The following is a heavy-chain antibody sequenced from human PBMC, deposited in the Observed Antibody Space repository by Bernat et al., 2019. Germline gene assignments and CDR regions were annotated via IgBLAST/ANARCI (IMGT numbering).Heavy chain of an antibody. CDR1: GFTLSSYA. J-gene: IGHJ4*02. V-gene: IGHV3-23*01. D-gene: IGHD6-13*01. Sequence: EVQLLESGGDLVQPGGSLRLSCVVSGFTLSSYAMSWVRQAPGKGLEWVSAIRGSGGSTSYADSVKGRFTISRDNSENTLYLQMNSLRAEDTAVYYCVKDGRKAVAGQFDYWGQGTLVTVSS. CDR3: VKDGRKAVAGQFDY. CDR2: IRGSGGST.